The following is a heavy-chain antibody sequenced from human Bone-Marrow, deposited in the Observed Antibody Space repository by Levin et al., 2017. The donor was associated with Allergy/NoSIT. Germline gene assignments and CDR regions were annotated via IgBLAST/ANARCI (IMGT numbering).Heavy chain of an antibody. D-gene: IGHD3-10*01. V-gene: IGHV1-8*01. Sequence: ASVKVSCKASGYTFTSYDINWVRQATGQGLEWMGWMNPNSGNTGYAQKFQGRVTMTRNTSISTAYMELSSLRSEDTAVYYCARGRREYYGSGSVPLFDYWGQGTLVTVAS. CDR2: MNPNSGNT. J-gene: IGHJ4*02. CDR1: GYTFTSYD. CDR3: ARGRREYYGSGSVPLFDY.